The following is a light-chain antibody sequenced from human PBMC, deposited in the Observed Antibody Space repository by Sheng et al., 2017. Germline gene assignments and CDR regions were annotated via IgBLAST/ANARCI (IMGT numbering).Light chain of an antibody. CDR3: QQSYSTPT. V-gene: IGKV1-39*01. CDR2: AAS. CDR1: QSISSY. Sequence: DIQMTQSPSSLSASVGDRVTITCRASQSISSYLNWYQQKPGKAPKLLIYAASSLQSGVPSRFSGSGSGTDFILTISSLLPEDFATYYCQQSYSTPTFGGGTKVEIE. J-gene: IGKJ4*01.